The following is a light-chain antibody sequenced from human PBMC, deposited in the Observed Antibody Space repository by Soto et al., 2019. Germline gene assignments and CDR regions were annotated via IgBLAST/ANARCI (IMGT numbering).Light chain of an antibody. CDR3: QPYNNWPLT. Sequence: TLSPGEGATLSCRASQGIGDTLAWYQHKPGQTPRLLIYDTSTRATGVPTRFSGSRSGAEFTLTINSLQSEDFAVYYCQPYNNWPLTFGGGTKVDIK. CDR1: QGIGDT. CDR2: DTS. J-gene: IGKJ4*01. V-gene: IGKV3-15*01.